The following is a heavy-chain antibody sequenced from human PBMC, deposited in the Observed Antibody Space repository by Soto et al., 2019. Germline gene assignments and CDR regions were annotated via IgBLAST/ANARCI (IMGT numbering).Heavy chain of an antibody. CDR1: GYSFTRYA. CDR2: IDSGNGNT. V-gene: IGHV1-3*01. Sequence: ASVKVSWKASGYSFTRYAIHWVRQAPGQRLEWMGWIDSGNGNTKYSRNFHGRVIITRDTSANTVYMELNSLRSEDTAVYYCARARNYSDYWGQG. CDR3: ARARNYSDY. J-gene: IGHJ4*02.